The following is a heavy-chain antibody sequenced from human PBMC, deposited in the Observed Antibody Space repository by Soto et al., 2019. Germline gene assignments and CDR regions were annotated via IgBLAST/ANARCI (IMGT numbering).Heavy chain of an antibody. CDR1: GFTFSSYS. CDR3: ARDGLGYPGMDV. CDR2: ISSSSSYI. Sequence: PGGSLRLSCAASGFTFSSYSMNWVRQAPGKGLEWVSSISSSSSYIYYADSVKGRFTISRDNAKNSLYLQMNSLRAEDTAVYYCARDGLGYPGMDVWGKGTTVTVSS. J-gene: IGHJ6*04. V-gene: IGHV3-21*01. D-gene: IGHD3-16*01.